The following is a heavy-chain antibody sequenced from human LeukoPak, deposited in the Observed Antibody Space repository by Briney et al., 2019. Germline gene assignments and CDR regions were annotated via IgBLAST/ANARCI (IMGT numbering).Heavy chain of an antibody. CDR3: ARGQIVVVPAAMYY. V-gene: IGHV3-30-3*01. J-gene: IGHJ4*02. CDR2: ISYDGSNK. CDR1: GFTFSSYA. Sequence: GGSLRLSCAASGFTFSSYAMHWVRQAPGKGLEWVAVISYDGSNKYYADSVKGRFTISRDNSKNTLYLQMNSLRAKDTAVYYCARGQIVVVPAAMYYWGQGTLVTVSS. D-gene: IGHD2-2*01.